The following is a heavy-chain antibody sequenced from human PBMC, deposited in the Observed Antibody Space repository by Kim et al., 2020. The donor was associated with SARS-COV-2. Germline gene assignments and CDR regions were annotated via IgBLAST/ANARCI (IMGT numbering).Heavy chain of an antibody. Sequence: PSLKRRVTISVDTSKNQFSLKLSSVTAADTAVYYCARHSSSWYGNSKNDYWGQGTLVTVSS. D-gene: IGHD6-13*01. J-gene: IGHJ4*02. V-gene: IGHV4-59*08. CDR3: ARHSSSWYGNSKNDY.